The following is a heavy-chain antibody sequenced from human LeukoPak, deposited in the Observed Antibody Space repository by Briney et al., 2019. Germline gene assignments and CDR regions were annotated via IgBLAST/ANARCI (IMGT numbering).Heavy chain of an antibody. V-gene: IGHV3-21*01. CDR1: GFTFSSYA. CDR3: ARGDDSSGYYYH. D-gene: IGHD3-22*01. Sequence: GGSLRLSCAASGFTFSSYAMNWVRQAPGKGLEWVSSISSSSSYIYYADSVKGRFTISRDNAKNSLYLQMNSLRAEDTAVYYCARGDDSSGYYYHWGQGTLVTVSS. CDR2: ISSSSSYI. J-gene: IGHJ4*02.